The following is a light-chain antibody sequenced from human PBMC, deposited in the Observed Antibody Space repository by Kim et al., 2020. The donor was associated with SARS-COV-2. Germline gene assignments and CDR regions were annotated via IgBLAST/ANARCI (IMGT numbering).Light chain of an antibody. J-gene: IGLJ3*02. CDR2: RNN. CDR1: STNVGHQG. Sequence: RQTAPLTCTGSSTNVGHQGAAWLQQHQGHPPKLLCYRNNNRPSGISERLSASRSGNTASLTITGLQPEDEADYYCSAWDSSLSAWVFGGGTQLTVL. CDR3: SAWDSSLSAWV. V-gene: IGLV10-54*01.